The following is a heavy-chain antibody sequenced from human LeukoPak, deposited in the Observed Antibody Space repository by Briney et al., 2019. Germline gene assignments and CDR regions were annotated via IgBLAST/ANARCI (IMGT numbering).Heavy chain of an antibody. CDR2: IRYDGTNT. J-gene: IGHJ6*02. CDR3: ARDRDGMDV. CDR1: EFTFSSCG. V-gene: IGHV3-33*01. Sequence: PGRSLRLSCAASEFTFSSCGMHWVRQAPGLGLEWVALIRYDGTNTYYADSVKGRFTVSRDNSKNTLYLQMNSLRAEDTAVYYCARDRDGMDVWGQGTTVTVSS.